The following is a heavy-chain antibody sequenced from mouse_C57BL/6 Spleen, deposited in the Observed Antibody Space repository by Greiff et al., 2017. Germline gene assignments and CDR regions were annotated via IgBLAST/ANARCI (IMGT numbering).Heavy chain of an antibody. CDR1: GYTFTSYW. Sequence: QVQLQQPGAELVMPGASVKLSCKASGYTFTSYWMHWVKQRPGQGLEWIGEIDPSDSYTNYNQKFKGKSTLTVDKSSSTAYMQLSILTSEDSAVYYFARSGYYGSSPYWYFDVWGTGTTVTVSS. D-gene: IGHD1-1*01. J-gene: IGHJ1*03. V-gene: IGHV1-69*01. CDR2: IDPSDSYT. CDR3: ARSGYYGSSPYWYFDV.